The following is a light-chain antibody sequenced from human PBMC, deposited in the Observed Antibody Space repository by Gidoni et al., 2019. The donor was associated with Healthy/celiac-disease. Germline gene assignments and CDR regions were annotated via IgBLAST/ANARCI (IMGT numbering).Light chain of an antibody. J-gene: IGKJ4*01. CDR3: QQYGSSPT. V-gene: IGKV3-20*01. Sequence: IVLAPSPGTLSLSPGESATLSCRASQSVSSSYLAWYQQKPGQAPRLLIYGASSRATGIPDRCSGSGSGTDFTLTISRLEAEDFAVYYCQQYGSSPTFXGXTKVXIK. CDR1: QSVSSSY. CDR2: GAS.